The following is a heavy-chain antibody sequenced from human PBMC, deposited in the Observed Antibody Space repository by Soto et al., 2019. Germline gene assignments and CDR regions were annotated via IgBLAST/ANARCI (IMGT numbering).Heavy chain of an antibody. D-gene: IGHD6-25*01. CDR1: GGTFSSYA. J-gene: IGHJ4*02. Sequence: SVKVSCKASGGTFSSYAISWVRQAPGQGLEWMGGIIPIFGTANYAQKFQGRVTITADESTSTAYMELSSLRSEDTAVYYCARVKRLQGPFDYWGQGTLVTVSS. CDR2: IIPIFGTA. CDR3: ARVKRLQGPFDY. V-gene: IGHV1-69*13.